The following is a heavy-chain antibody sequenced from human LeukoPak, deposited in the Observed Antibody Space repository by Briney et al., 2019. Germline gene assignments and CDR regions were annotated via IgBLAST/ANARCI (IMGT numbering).Heavy chain of an antibody. Sequence: ESLKISCKGSGYSFTSYWIGWVRQMPGKGLEWMGIIYPGDSDTRYSPSFQGQVTISADKSISTAYLQWSSLKASDTAMYYCARGVGTTVTTVVWFDPWGQGTLVTVSS. CDR2: IYPGDSDT. CDR3: ARGVGTTVTTVVWFDP. J-gene: IGHJ5*02. V-gene: IGHV5-51*01. CDR1: GYSFTSYW. D-gene: IGHD4-17*01.